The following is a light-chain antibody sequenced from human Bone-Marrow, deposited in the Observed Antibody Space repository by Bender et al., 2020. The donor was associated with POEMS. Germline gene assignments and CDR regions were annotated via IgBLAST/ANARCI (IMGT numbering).Light chain of an antibody. CDR1: SSDVGTYNL. CDR2: EVT. J-gene: IGLJ1*01. Sequence: QSALTQPASVSGSPGQSITISCTGTSSDVGTYNLVSWFQQHPGQAPNLIISEVTERPSGVSDRFSGSKSGNTASLTISGLQPEDEAEYYCSSFTSSSTLVFGTGTKVTVL. CDR3: SSFTSSSTLV. V-gene: IGLV2-14*02.